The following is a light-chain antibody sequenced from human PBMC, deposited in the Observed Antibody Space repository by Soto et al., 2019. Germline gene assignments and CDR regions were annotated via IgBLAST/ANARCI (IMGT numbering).Light chain of an antibody. J-gene: IGLJ2*01. Sequence: QSALTQPASVSGSPGQSITISCTGTSSDVGSYNYVSWYQQYPGKAPKLMIYDVSNRPSGVSYRFSGSKSGNTASLTISRLKAEEEADYYCSSYTTSRTHVVFGGGTKLTVL. CDR3: SSYTTSRTHVV. CDR2: DVS. CDR1: SSDVGSYNY. V-gene: IGLV2-14*01.